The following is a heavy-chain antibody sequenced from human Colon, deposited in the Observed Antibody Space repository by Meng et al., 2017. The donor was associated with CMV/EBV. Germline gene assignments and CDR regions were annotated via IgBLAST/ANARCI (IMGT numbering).Heavy chain of an antibody. CDR1: CFSFITDKGG. V-gene: IGHV2-5*02. CDR2: IYWDDDT. J-gene: IGHJ4*02. CDR3: VRRSYSGQDDY. D-gene: IGHD5-12*01. Sequence: QILLKESGPTLVKPTPTPPLTCTFSCFSFITDKGGVGWIRHPPGKALEWLGFIYWDDDTRYSPSLKTRLTITRDTSKNQVILTMTNMDPADTATYYCVRRSYSGQDDYWGQGALVTVSS.